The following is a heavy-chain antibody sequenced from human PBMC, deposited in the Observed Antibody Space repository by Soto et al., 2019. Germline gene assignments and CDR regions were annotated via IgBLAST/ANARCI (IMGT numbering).Heavy chain of an antibody. V-gene: IGHV3-7*05. CDR3: ARARRDSQYSSFDY. Sequence: GGSLRLSCVASGFTFTSYWMSWVRQAPGKGLEWVANIKQDGSEKYYVESVKGRFTISRDNARSLLDLQMNSLRAEDTAEYYCARARRDSQYSSFDYWGQGTLVTVSS. D-gene: IGHD3-22*01. CDR1: GFTFTSYW. J-gene: IGHJ4*02. CDR2: IKQDGSEK.